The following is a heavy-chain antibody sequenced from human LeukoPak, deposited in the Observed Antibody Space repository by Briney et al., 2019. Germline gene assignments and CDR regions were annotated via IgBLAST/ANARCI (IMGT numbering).Heavy chain of an antibody. V-gene: IGHV3-23*01. CDR1: GFTFNSYA. CDR3: AKVPVSARIQLWLDGYYFDY. D-gene: IGHD5-18*01. J-gene: IGHJ4*02. CDR2: ISGSGGST. Sequence: GGSLRLSCAASGFTFNSYAMSWVRQAPGKGLEWVSAISGSGGSTYYADSVKGRFTISRDNSKNTLYLQMNSLRAEDTAVYYCAKVPVSARIQLWLDGYYFDYWGQGTLVTVSS.